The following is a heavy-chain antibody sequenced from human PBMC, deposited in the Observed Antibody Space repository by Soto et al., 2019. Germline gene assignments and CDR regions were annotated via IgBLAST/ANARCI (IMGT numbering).Heavy chain of an antibody. V-gene: IGHV1-8*01. Sequence: QERLVQSGAELRRPGASVKISCRASGYNFPSFNVNWVRQASGQGPEWSGWMNPANGNVAFARDFQGIVTMSRDLSTDTAYMELGGLSSGDTAIYYCARAVGIAVTRLDLWGPGTLVTVS. CDR2: MNPANGNV. CDR1: GYNFPSFN. CDR3: ARAVGIAVTRLDL. J-gene: IGHJ5*02. D-gene: IGHD6-19*01.